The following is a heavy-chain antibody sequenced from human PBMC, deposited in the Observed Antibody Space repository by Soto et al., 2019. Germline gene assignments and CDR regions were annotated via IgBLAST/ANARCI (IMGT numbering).Heavy chain of an antibody. CDR3: AKVRDYCTNGVCSYYGMDV. CDR2: ISGSGGST. D-gene: IGHD2-8*01. V-gene: IGHV3-23*01. CDR1: GFTFSSYA. Sequence: PGGALRLSCAASGFTFSSYAMSWVRQAPGKGLEWVSAISGSGGSTYYADSVKGRFTISRDNSKNTLYLQMNSLRAEDTAVYYCAKVRDYCTNGVCSYYGMDVWGQGTTVTVSS. J-gene: IGHJ6*02.